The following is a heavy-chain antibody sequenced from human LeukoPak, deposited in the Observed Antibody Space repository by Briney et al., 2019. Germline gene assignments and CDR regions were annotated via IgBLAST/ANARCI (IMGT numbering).Heavy chain of an antibody. D-gene: IGHD6-13*01. CDR3: ARVHSSSWAYFDN. J-gene: IGHJ4*02. V-gene: IGHV3-33*01. Sequence: PGRSLRLSCAASGFTFSSYDMHWVRQAPAKGLEWVAVIWYDGSSKHYADSVKGRFTISRDNSKNTLYLQMDSLRAEDTAVYYCARVHSSSWAYFDNWGQGTLVTVSS. CDR1: GFTFSSYD. CDR2: IWYDGSSK.